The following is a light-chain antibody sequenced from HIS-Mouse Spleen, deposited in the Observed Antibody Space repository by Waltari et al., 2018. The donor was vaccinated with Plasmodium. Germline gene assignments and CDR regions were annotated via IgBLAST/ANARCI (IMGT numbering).Light chain of an antibody. CDR1: QSISSY. Sequence: DIQTTNSPSSLSASVGTSVTITCRASQSISSYLNLYQQKPGKAPKLLIYAASSLHSGVPSRFSGSGSGTDFTLTISSLQPEYFATYYCQQSYSTWTFGQGTKVEIK. V-gene: IGKV1-39*01. CDR3: QQSYSTWT. J-gene: IGKJ1*01. CDR2: AAS.